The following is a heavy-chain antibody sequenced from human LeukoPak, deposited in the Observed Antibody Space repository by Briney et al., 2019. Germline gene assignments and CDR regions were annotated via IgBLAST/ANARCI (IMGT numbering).Heavy chain of an antibody. CDR1: GYTFTSYG. J-gene: IGHJ3*02. D-gene: IGHD1-26*01. V-gene: IGHV1-18*01. Sequence: GASVKVSCKASGYTFTSYGISWVRQAPGQGLEWMGWISAYNGNTNYAQKLQGRVTMTTDTSTSTAYMELRSRRYDDTALYYCARGGRWELPRPYAFDIWGQGTMVTVSS. CDR3: ARGGRWELPRPYAFDI. CDR2: ISAYNGNT.